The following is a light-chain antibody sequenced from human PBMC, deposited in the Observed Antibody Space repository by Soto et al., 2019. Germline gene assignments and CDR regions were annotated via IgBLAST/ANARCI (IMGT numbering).Light chain of an antibody. V-gene: IGKV1-5*03. CDR2: KAS. Sequence: IQVPRGHSRLCAAVGGRGTIISRAGQSISSWLAWYQQKPGKAPKLLIYKASSLESGVPSRFSGSGSGPDFTLTISSLQPDDFATYYCQQYNSSSRTFGLGTKVDIK. CDR1: QSISSW. J-gene: IGKJ1*01. CDR3: QQYNSSSRT.